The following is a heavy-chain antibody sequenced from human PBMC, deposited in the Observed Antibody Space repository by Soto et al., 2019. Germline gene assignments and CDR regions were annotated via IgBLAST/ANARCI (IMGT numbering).Heavy chain of an antibody. CDR1: GCTFSSYA. V-gene: IGHV1-69*13. D-gene: IGHD5-12*01. CDR3: ARARGYSGYDAGVYYYYGMDV. J-gene: IGHJ6*02. Sequence: ASVKVSCKTSGCTFSSYAISWVRQAPGQGLEWMGGIIPIFGTANYAQKFQGRVTITADESTSTAYMELSSLRSEDTAVYYCARARGYSGYDAGVYYYYGMDVWGQGTTVTVSS. CDR2: IIPIFGTA.